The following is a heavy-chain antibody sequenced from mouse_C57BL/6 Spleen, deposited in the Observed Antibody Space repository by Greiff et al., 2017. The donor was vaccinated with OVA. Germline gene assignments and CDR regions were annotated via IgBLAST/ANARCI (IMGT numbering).Heavy chain of an antibody. CDR1: GYTFTSYW. J-gene: IGHJ3*01. V-gene: IGHV1-61*01. D-gene: IGHD2-4*01. CDR3: ARGGYYDYEGWFAY. Sequence: QVQLQQPGAELVRPGSSVKLSCKASGYTFTSYWMDWVKQRPGQGLEWIGNIYPSDSETHYNQKFKDKATLTVDKSSSTAYMQLSSLTSEDSAVYYCARGGYYDYEGWFAYCGQGTLVTVSA. CDR2: IYPSDSET.